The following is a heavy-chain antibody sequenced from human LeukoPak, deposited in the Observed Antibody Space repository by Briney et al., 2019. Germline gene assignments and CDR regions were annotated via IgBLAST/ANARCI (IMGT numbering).Heavy chain of an antibody. V-gene: IGHV4-61*01. Sequence: SETLSLTCTVSGGSVSSGSYYWGWIRQPPGKGLEWIGYIYYSGSTNYNASLKSRVTISVDTSKNQFSLKLSSVTAADTAVYYCASRKSGSYFPSIDYWGQGTRDPVSS. D-gene: IGHD1-26*01. CDR1: GGSVSSGSYY. CDR2: IYYSGST. CDR3: ASRKSGSYFPSIDY. J-gene: IGHJ4*02.